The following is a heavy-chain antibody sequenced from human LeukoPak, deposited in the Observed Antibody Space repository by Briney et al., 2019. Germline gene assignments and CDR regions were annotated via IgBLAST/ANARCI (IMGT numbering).Heavy chain of an antibody. D-gene: IGHD6-19*01. J-gene: IGHJ5*02. V-gene: IGHV3-66*01. CDR2: MHSGGQT. CDR1: GFIVSSNY. Sequence: GGSLRLSCAASGFIVSSNYMSWVRQAPGKGLEWVSTMHSGGQTYHPDSVRDRFTISRDNSKNTLYLQMNSLRAEDTAIYYCARDVMGRPDIAVAGLGSWGQGTLVTVSS. CDR3: ARDVMGRPDIAVAGLGS.